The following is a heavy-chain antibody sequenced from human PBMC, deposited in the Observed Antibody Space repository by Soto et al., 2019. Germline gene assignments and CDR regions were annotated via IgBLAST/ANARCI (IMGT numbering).Heavy chain of an antibody. D-gene: IGHD3-22*01. CDR2: IYPGDSDT. J-gene: IGHJ5*02. CDR3: ARQATDEYGGSGYLDWVDP. Sequence: LGESLKISCKGSGYSFTSYWIGWVRQMPGKGLEWMGIIYPGDSDTRYSPSFQGQVTISADKSINTAYLQWSRLKASDSAMYYCARQATDEYGGSGYLDWVDPWGQVTLVTVVS. CDR1: GYSFTSYW. V-gene: IGHV5-51*01.